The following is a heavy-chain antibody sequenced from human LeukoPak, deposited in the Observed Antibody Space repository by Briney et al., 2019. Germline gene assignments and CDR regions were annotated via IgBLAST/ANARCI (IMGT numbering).Heavy chain of an antibody. J-gene: IGHJ4*02. V-gene: IGHV3-7*01. Sequence: PGGSLRLSCAASGFTFSSYWMSWVRQAPGKGLEWVANIKQDGSEKYYVDSVKGRFTISRDNAKDSLYLQMNSLRAEDTAVYYCARDSSGYYIDYWGQGTLVTVSS. CDR2: IKQDGSEK. D-gene: IGHD3-22*01. CDR1: GFTFSSYW. CDR3: ARDSSGYYIDY.